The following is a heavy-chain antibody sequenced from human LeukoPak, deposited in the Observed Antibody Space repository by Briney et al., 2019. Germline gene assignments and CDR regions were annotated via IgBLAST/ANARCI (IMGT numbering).Heavy chain of an antibody. J-gene: IGHJ3*02. V-gene: IGHV1-69*13. CDR1: GGTFISYA. CDR3: ARESTEWELLRAFDI. CDR2: IIPIFGTA. Sequence: GASVKVSCKASGGTFISYAISWVRQAPGQGLEWMGGIIPIFGTANYAQKFQGRVTITADESTSTAYMELSSLRSEDTAVYYCARESTEWELLRAFDIWGQGTMVTVSS. D-gene: IGHD1-26*01.